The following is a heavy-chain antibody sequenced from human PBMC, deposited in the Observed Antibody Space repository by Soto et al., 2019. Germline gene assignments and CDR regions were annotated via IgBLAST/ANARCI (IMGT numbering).Heavy chain of an antibody. J-gene: IGHJ2*01. CDR1: CGSFSGFY. CDR2: INHSGSS. Sequence: SETLSLTCAVHCGSFSGFYWTWIRQPPGKGLEWIGEINHSGSSNYNPPLKSRVTMSLDTSRNQFSLSLSSVTAADTAVYYCARMAGPWYFDLWGRGTLVTVSS. V-gene: IGHV4-34*01. CDR3: ARMAGPWYFDL.